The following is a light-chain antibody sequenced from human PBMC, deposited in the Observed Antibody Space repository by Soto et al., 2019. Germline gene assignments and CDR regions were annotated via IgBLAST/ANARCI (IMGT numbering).Light chain of an antibody. CDR3: GAWDGSLDTQV. CDR2: DND. V-gene: IGLV1-51*01. Sequence: QSVLTQPPSVSAAPGQKVTISCSGSSSNIGNNYVSWYQQLPGTVPKLLIYDNDKRPSGIPDRFSGSKSGTSDTLGIIGLQTGDEADYYCGAWDGSLDTQVFGGGTQLTVL. CDR1: SSNIGNNY. J-gene: IGLJ2*01.